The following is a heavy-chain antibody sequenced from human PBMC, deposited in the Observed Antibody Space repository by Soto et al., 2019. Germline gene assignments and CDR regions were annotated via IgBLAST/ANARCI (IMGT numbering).Heavy chain of an antibody. CDR3: ARDYVYYYDSSGYYHDAFDI. V-gene: IGHV1-2*02. CDR1: GSTFTGYC. D-gene: IGHD3-22*01. CDR2: INPNSGGT. Sequence: ASVKVSCKAYGSTFTGYCMHSLRQAPVQVLELMRCINPNSGGTNYAQKFQGRVTMTRDTSISTAYMELSRLRSDDTAVYYCARDYVYYYDSSGYYHDAFDIWGQGTMVTVAS. J-gene: IGHJ3*02.